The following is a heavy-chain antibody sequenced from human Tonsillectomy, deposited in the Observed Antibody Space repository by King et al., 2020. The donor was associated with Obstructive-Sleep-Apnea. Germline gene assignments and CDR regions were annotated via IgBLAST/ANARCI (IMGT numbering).Heavy chain of an antibody. Sequence: VQLVESGGGLVQPGGSLRLSCAASGFTFTSYWMSWVRQAPGKGLELVANIKQDGSEKYYVDSVKGRFIIFRDNAKNSLYLQMNSLRAEDMAVYHCARDFSGPFDYWGQGTLVTVSS. V-gene: IGHV3-7*03. CDR1: GFTFTSYW. CDR2: IKQDGSEK. J-gene: IGHJ4*02. D-gene: IGHD6-19*01. CDR3: ARDFSGPFDY.